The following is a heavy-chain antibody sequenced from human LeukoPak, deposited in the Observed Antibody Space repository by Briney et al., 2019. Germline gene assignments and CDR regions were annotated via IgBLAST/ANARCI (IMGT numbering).Heavy chain of an antibody. Sequence: ASVKVSCKASGYSFTSHYMHWVRQAPGQGLECLGLINPSGSSTLYAQRFQGRVTMTRDMSTTTDYMELSRLRSDDTAVYYCARDFDLGITMIVEDYWGQGTLVTVSS. CDR2: INPSGSST. CDR1: GYSFTSHY. CDR3: ARDFDLGITMIVEDY. D-gene: IGHD3-22*01. V-gene: IGHV1-46*01. J-gene: IGHJ4*02.